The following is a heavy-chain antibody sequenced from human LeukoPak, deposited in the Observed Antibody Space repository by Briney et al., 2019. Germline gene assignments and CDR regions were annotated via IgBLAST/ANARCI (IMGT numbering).Heavy chain of an antibody. CDR2: ISGSGGST. CDR1: GFTFSSYA. CDR3: AREFTIFGVALNAFDI. Sequence: GGSLRLSCAASGFTFSSYAMSWVRQAPGKGLEWVSAISGSGGSTYYADSVKGRFTISRDNAKNSLYLQMNSLRAEDTAVYYCAREFTIFGVALNAFDIRGQGTMVTVSS. V-gene: IGHV3-23*01. D-gene: IGHD3-3*01. J-gene: IGHJ3*02.